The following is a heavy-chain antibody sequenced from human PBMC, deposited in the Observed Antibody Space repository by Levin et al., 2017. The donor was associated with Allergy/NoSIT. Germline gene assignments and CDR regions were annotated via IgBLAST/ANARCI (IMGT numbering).Heavy chain of an antibody. V-gene: IGHV3-30-3*01. D-gene: IGHD3-22*01. CDR1: GFTFSSYA. J-gene: IGHJ4*02. CDR2: ISYDGSNK. Sequence: SCAASGFTFSSYAMHWVRQAPGKGLEWVAVISYDGSNKYYADSVKGRFTISRDNSKNTLYLQMNSLRAEDTAVYYCASDSSGDFDYWGQGTLVTVSS. CDR3: ASDSSGDFDY.